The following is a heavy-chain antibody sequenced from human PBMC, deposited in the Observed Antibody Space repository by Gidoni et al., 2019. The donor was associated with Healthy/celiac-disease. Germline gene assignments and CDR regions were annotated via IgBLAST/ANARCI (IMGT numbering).Heavy chain of an antibody. D-gene: IGHD3-22*01. CDR3: TRLYDSSGYYKLG. CDR2: IRSKANSDAT. V-gene: IGHV3-73*01. Sequence: EVQLVESGGGLVQPGGSLKLSCAPSGFTFRGAAMHWVRQASGKGLEWVVRIRSKANSDATAYAASVKGRFTISRDDSKNTAYLQVNSLKTEDTAVYYCTRLYDSSGYYKLGWGQGTLVTVSS. J-gene: IGHJ4*02. CDR1: GFTFRGAA.